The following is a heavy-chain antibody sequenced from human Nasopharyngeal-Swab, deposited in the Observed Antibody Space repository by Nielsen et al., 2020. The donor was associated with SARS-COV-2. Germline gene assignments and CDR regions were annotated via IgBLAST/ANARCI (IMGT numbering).Heavy chain of an antibody. CDR3: AKPTIFGAEIDY. Sequence: GESLKISCAASGFTFSSSAMHWVRPAPGQGLEWVSLITSDGDTTLYTDSVKGRFTISRDNSRNYLYLQMNSLRLEDTAFYYCAKPTIFGAEIDYWGQGTLVTVSS. CDR2: ITSDGDTT. D-gene: IGHD3-3*01. J-gene: IGHJ4*02. V-gene: IGHV3-43D*03. CDR1: GFTFSSSA.